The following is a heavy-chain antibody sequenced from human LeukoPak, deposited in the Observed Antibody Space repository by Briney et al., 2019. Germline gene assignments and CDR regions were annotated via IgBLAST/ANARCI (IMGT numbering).Heavy chain of an antibody. CDR3: ARDTFQPGLIDS. CDR2: INTDSSDI. D-gene: IGHD2-2*01. J-gene: IGHJ4*02. Sequence: GGSLRLSCAASGFTFSRFAMNWVRQAPGKGPEWISYINTDSSDIHYADSVKGRFTISRDNARNTLFLQLSSLRAEDSAVYYCARDTFQPGLIDSWGQGTLVTVSS. CDR1: GFTFSRFA. V-gene: IGHV3-21*05.